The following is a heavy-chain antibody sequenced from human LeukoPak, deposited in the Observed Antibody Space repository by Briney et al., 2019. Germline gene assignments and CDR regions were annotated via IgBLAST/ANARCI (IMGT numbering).Heavy chain of an antibody. V-gene: IGHV3-48*03. D-gene: IGHD6-6*01. J-gene: IGHJ4*02. CDR2: ISSSGGTI. CDR3: ARGGLAARPDY. Sequence: GGSLRLSCAASGFPFSSYEMNWVRQAPGKGLEWVSYISSSGGTIYYADSVKGRFTISRDNAKNSLYLQMNSLRAEVTAVYYCARGGLAARPDYWGQGTLVTVSS. CDR1: GFPFSSYE.